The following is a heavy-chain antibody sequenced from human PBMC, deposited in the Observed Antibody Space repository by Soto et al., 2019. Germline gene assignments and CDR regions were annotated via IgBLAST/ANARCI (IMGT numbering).Heavy chain of an antibody. D-gene: IGHD6-13*01. CDR3: AKAPPGIAAAGTFYFDY. J-gene: IGHJ4*02. Sequence: PGGSLRLSCAASGFTFSSYAMSWVRQAPGKGLEWVSAISGSGGSTYYADSVKGRFTISRDNSKNTLYLQMNSLRAEDTAVYYCAKAPPGIAAAGTFYFDYWGQGTLVTVSS. CDR2: ISGSGGST. CDR1: GFTFSSYA. V-gene: IGHV3-23*01.